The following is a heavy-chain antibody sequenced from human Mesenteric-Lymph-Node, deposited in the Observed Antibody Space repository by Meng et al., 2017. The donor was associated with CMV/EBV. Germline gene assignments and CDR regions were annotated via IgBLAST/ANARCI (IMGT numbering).Heavy chain of an antibody. J-gene: IGHJ6*02. V-gene: IGHV4-34*01. CDR3: AREGDTAMVYYYYYGMDV. CDR2: ITHSGST. CDR1: GGSFSGNY. D-gene: IGHD5-18*01. Sequence: SETLSLTCAVYGGSFSGNYWSWIRQPPGKGLEWVGEITHSGSTNYNPSLKSRVTISVDTSKNQFSLKLSSVTAADTAVYYCAREGDTAMVYYYYYGMDVWGQGTTVTVSS.